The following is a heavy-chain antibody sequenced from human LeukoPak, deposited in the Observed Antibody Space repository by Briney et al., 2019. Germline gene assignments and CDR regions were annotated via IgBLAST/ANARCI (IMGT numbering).Heavy chain of an antibody. CDR1: GGSFSGYY. V-gene: IGHV4-34*01. CDR3: ASRLPPITMVRGEGWFDP. Sequence: SETLSLTCAVYGGSFSGYYWSWIRQPPGKGLEWIGEINHSGSTNYNPSLKSRVTISVDTSKNQFSLKLSSVTAADTAVYYCASRLPPITMVRGEGWFDPWGQGTLVTVSS. D-gene: IGHD3-10*01. J-gene: IGHJ5*02. CDR2: INHSGST.